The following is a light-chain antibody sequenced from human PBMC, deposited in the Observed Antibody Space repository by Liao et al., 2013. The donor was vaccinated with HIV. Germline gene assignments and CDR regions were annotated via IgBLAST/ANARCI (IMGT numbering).Light chain of an antibody. CDR3: QAWDSNEVI. J-gene: IGLJ2*01. Sequence: YELTQPPSVSVSPGQTATISCSGDKLGHKYVCWYQQRPGQSPVLVMYQDDKRPSGIPERFSGSNSGNTATLTISGAQAMDEADYYCQAWDSNEVIFGGGTKLSVL. CDR1: KLGHKY. V-gene: IGLV3-1*01. CDR2: QDD.